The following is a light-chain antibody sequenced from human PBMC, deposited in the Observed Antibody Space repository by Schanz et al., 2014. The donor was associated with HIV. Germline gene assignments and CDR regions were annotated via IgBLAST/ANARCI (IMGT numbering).Light chain of an antibody. Sequence: QSALTQPASVSGSPGQSITISCTGTSSDIGGYNLVSWYQQHPGKAPKLMIYEVNKRPSGISNRFSGYKSGNTASLTVSVLQAEDEADYYCSSYTSSILIFGGGTKLTVL. CDR2: EVN. J-gene: IGLJ2*01. CDR1: SSDIGGYNL. CDR3: SSYTSSILI. V-gene: IGLV2-14*02.